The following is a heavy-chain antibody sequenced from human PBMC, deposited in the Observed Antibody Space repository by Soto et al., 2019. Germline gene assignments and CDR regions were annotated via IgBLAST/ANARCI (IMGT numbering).Heavy chain of an antibody. V-gene: IGHV4-30-4*01. J-gene: IGHJ4*02. CDR1: GGSISSTDYY. Sequence: PSETLSLTCTVSGGSISSTDYYWSWIRQPPGKGLEWIGYISDSGNRYYSPSLKRRIAISVDTSKNQFSLQVNSVTAADTAVYYCAIAKEGDWFEGTPFDSWGQGTLVTVSS. D-gene: IGHD3-10*01. CDR2: ISDSGNR. CDR3: AIAKEGDWFEGTPFDS.